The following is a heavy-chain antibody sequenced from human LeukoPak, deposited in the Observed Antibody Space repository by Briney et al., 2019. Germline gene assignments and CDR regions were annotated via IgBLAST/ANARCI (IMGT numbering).Heavy chain of an antibody. CDR1: GFTFSSYE. CDR3: ARGRRGYSEEY. CDR2: ISSSGDTI. Sequence: GGSLRLSCAASGFTFSSYEMNWVRQAPRKGLEWVSYISSSGDTIYDADSVKGRFTISRDNAKNSLYLQMSSLGVEDTAVYYCARGRRGYSEEYWGQGTLVTVSS. V-gene: IGHV3-48*03. J-gene: IGHJ4*02. D-gene: IGHD5-18*01.